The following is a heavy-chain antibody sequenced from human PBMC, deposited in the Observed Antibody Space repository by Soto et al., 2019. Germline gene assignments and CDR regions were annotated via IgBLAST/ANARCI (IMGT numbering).Heavy chain of an antibody. CDR2: IYWDDDN. Sequence: SGPTLVNPTQTLTLTCTFSGFSLSNNGEAVGWFRQSPGKALEWLVLIYWDDDNRYNPTLRTRLSTTKDTSKNQVVLTLTNMDPVDTATYDFAHDAYYGLTLDDWGQGTFVTVSS. D-gene: IGHD3-10*01. J-gene: IGHJ4*02. V-gene: IGHV2-5*02. CDR1: GFSLSNNGEA. CDR3: AHDAYYGLTLDD.